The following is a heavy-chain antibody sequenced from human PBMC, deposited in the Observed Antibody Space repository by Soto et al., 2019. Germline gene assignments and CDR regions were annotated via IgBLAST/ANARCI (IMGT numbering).Heavy chain of an antibody. Sequence: QVQLVESGGGVVQPGRSLRLSCAPSGFTFSSYVMHWVRQAPGKGLEWVALIWYDGSNKYYADSVKGRFTISRDNSKNTVYLQINSLRAEDTAVYYCARARPQQWLVLDYWGQGTLVTVSS. CDR3: ARARPQQWLVLDY. CDR2: IWYDGSNK. J-gene: IGHJ4*02. V-gene: IGHV3-33*01. D-gene: IGHD6-19*01. CDR1: GFTFSSYV.